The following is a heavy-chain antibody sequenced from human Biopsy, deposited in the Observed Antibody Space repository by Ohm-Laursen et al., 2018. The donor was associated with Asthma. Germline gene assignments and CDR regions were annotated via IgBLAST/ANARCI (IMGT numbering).Heavy chain of an antibody. CDR2: INSDSGTT. Sequence: SSVTVSCKSLGGTFNTYVIGWARQAPGQGLEWRGGINSDSGTTTYPQKFQDRVTIIADDSTSTVYMELSSLRSEDTAVYYCARKAGSCISRTCYSLDFWGQGTLVTVSS. CDR3: ARKAGSCISRTCYSLDF. V-gene: IGHV1-69*01. CDR1: GGTFNTYV. J-gene: IGHJ4*02. D-gene: IGHD2-2*01.